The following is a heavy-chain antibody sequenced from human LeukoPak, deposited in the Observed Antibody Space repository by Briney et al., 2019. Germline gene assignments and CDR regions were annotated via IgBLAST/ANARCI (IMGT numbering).Heavy chain of an antibody. CDR2: ISSSGSTI. J-gene: IGHJ4*02. D-gene: IGHD3-10*01. V-gene: IGHV3-48*04. Sequence: GGSLRLSCAASGFTFSSYAMTWVRQAPGKGLEWVSYISSSGSTIYYADSVKGRFTISRDNAKNSLYLQMNSLRVEDTAVYYCAKVAKYYYGSETYYFFEHWGQGTPVTASS. CDR3: AKVAKYYYGSETYYFFEH. CDR1: GFTFSSYA.